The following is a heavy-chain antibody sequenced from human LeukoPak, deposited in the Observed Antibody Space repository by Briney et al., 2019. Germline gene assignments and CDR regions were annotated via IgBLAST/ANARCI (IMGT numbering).Heavy chain of an antibody. CDR2: IKRNIDGGTT. Sequence: GSLRLSCVGSGFNFSDAWMNWVRQAPGKGLEWVGRIKRNIDGGTTDFAAVVTGRFSISRDDSENTVFLQTNSLKTDDTANYYCTTGPDPWGQGSRVTVSS. CDR1: GFNFSDAW. CDR3: TTGPDP. J-gene: IGHJ5*02. V-gene: IGHV3-15*05.